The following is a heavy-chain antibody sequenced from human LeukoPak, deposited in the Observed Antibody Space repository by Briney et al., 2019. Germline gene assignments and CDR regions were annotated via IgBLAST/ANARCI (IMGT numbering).Heavy chain of an antibody. V-gene: IGHV3-30*18. CDR1: GFAFSSYG. CDR3: AKDLSGDSPRGYGMDV. J-gene: IGHJ6*02. CDR2: ISHDGTYK. Sequence: PGTSLRLSCAASGFAFSSYGMHWVRQAPGKGLKWVAVISHDGTYKYYSDSVKGRSAISRDNAKHTLHLQMDSLRPEDTAVYYCAKDLSGDSPRGYGMDVWGQGTTVTVSS. D-gene: IGHD4-17*01.